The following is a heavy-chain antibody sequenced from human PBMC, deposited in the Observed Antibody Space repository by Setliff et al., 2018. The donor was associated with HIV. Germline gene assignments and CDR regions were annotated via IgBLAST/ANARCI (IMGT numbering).Heavy chain of an antibody. CDR2: LHASGNT. Sequence: PSETLSLTCSVSGDSTSNSYWSWIRQPAGKGLEWIGRLHASGNTNYNPSLRSRVTMSVDTSKSQCSLKLNSVAAADTAVYYCARVFPPIRGAPFGTPPGAFDIWGQGTMVT. D-gene: IGHD2-15*01. V-gene: IGHV4-4*07. CDR3: ARVFPPIRGAPFGTPPGAFDI. CDR1: GDSTSNSY. J-gene: IGHJ3*02.